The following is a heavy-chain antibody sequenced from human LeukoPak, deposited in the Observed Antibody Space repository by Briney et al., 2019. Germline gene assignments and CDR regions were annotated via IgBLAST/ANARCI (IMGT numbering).Heavy chain of an antibody. CDR1: GFTFSSYW. Sequence: GGSLRLSCAASGFTFSSYWMSWVRQAPGKGLEWVANIKQDGSEKYYVDSVKGRFTISRDNAKNSLYLQMNSLRAEDTAVYYCAREAYCSGGSCYWDWGQGTLVTVSS. D-gene: IGHD2-15*01. CDR3: AREAYCSGGSCYWD. CDR2: IKQDGSEK. V-gene: IGHV3-7*01. J-gene: IGHJ4*02.